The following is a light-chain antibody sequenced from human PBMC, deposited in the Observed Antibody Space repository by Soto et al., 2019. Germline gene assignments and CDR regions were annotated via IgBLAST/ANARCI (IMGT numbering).Light chain of an antibody. CDR2: AAS. Sequence: AIQMTQSPSSLSASVGDRVTITCRASQGIRNDLGWYQQKPGKAPKLLIYAASSLQSGVPSRFSGSGSGTDFTLTISSLQPEDLAVYYCQHYNNWLGTFGGGTKLEIK. CDR1: QGIRND. J-gene: IGKJ4*01. CDR3: QHYNNWLGT. V-gene: IGKV1-6*01.